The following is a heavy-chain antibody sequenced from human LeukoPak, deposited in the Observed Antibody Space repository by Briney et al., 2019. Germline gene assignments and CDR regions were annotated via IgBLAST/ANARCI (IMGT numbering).Heavy chain of an antibody. CDR1: GFIFSTYE. Sequence: GGSLRLSCAASGFIFSTYEMNWVRQAPGKGLEWLSYISYNSRSIYYVDSVKGRFTISRDNAKNSLYLQMNSLRAEDTSIYYCARRGPYFDYWGQGILVTVSS. CDR2: ISYNSRSI. J-gene: IGHJ4*02. V-gene: IGHV3-48*03. D-gene: IGHD3-10*01. CDR3: ARRGPYFDY.